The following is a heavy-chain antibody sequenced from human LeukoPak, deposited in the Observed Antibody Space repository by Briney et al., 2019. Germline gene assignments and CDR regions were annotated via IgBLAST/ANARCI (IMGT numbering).Heavy chain of an antibody. D-gene: IGHD3-9*01. CDR3: ARDLIRDYDILTGLFPYYYYGMHV. V-gene: IGHV3-66*01. CDR1: GFTVSSNY. Sequence: GGSLRLSCAASGFTVSSNYMSWVRQAPGKGLGWVSVIYSGGSTYYADSVKGRFTISRDNSKNTLYLQMNSLRAEDTAVYYCARDLIRDYDILTGLFPYYYYGMHVLGQGTTVTVSS. CDR2: IYSGGST. J-gene: IGHJ6*02.